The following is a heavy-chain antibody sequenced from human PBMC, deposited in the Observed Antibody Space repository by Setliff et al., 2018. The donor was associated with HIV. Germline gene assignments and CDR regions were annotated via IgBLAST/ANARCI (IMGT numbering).Heavy chain of an antibody. CDR2: IYHSGST. Sequence: PSQTLSLTCAVSAYSISSGYYWGWIRQPPGKGLEWIGSIYHSGSTYYNPSLMSRVTISVDTSKNQFSLKLGSVTAADTAVYYCARGPPFAYWGQGLLVTVSS. CDR1: AYSISSGYY. CDR3: ARGPPFAY. V-gene: IGHV4-38-2*01. J-gene: IGHJ4*02.